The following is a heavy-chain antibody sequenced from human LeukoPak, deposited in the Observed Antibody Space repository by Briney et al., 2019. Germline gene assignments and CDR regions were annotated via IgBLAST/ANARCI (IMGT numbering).Heavy chain of an antibody. D-gene: IGHD7-27*01. J-gene: IGHJ4*02. V-gene: IGHV1-69*05. CDR3: ARDRGERGNFDY. CDR1: GGTFSSYA. Sequence: ASVKVSSHASGGTFSSYAISWIRHAPGQGLELIGGIIPIFGTANYAQKFQARVTITTDESTSTAYMELSSLRSEDTAVYYCARDRGERGNFDYWGQGTLVTVSS. CDR2: IIPIFGTA.